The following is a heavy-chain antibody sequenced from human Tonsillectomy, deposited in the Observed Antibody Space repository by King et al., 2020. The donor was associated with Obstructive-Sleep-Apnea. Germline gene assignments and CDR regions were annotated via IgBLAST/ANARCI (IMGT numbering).Heavy chain of an antibody. CDR3: ARVGYQLLDY. J-gene: IGHJ4*02. CDR2: INHSGST. D-gene: IGHD2-2*01. Sequence: VQLQQWGAGLVKPSETLSLTCAVYGGSFSGYYWSWIRQPPGKGLEWSGEINHSGSTNYNPSLKSRVTISVDTSKNQFSLKLSSVTAADTAVYYCARVGYQLLDYWGQGTLVTVSS. V-gene: IGHV4-34*01. CDR1: GGSFSGYY.